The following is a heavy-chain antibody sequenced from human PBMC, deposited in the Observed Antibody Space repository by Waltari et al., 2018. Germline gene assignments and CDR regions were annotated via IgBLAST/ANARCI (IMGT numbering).Heavy chain of an antibody. V-gene: IGHV4-4*02. CDR3: ARVWAVAGTEGFLGMDV. CDR1: GGSISSSNW. Sequence: QVQLQESGPGLVKPSGTLSLTCAVSGGSISSSNWWSWVRQPPGKGLEWIGEIYHSGSTNYNPSLKSRVTIAVDKSKNQFSLKLSSVTAADTAVYYCARVWAVAGTEGFLGMDVWGQGTTVTVSS. J-gene: IGHJ6*02. CDR2: IYHSGST. D-gene: IGHD6-19*01.